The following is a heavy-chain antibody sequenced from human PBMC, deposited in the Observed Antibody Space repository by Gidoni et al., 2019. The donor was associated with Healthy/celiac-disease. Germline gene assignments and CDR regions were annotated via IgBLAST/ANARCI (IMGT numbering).Heavy chain of an antibody. V-gene: IGHV3-53*01. Sequence: EVQLVASGGGWIRPGGSLGICCAASGFPISSKYRSWVRQAPGKGLEWVSVIYIGGSTYYADSVKGRFTISRDNSKNTRYLQMNSLRAEDTAVYYCARDSQGGCHSLFVEYYFDYWGQGTLVTVSS. J-gene: IGHJ4*02. CDR3: ARDSQGGCHSLFVEYYFDY. CDR2: IYIGGST. CDR1: GFPISSKY. D-gene: IGHD1-26*01.